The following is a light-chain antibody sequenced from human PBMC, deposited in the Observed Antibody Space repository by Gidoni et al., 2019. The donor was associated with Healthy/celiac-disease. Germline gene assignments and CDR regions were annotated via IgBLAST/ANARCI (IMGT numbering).Light chain of an antibody. CDR1: QSISSW. CDR2: DAS. CDR3: QQYNSYSRT. Sequence: IKMTQSPSTLSASVGDRVTITCRASQSISSWLAWYQQKPGKAPKLLIYDASSLESGVPSRFSGSGSGTEFTLTISSLQPDDFATYYCQQYNSYSRTFGQGTKVEIK. J-gene: IGKJ1*01. V-gene: IGKV1-5*01.